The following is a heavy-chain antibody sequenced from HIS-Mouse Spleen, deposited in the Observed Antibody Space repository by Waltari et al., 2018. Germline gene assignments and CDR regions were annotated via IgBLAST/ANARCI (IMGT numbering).Heavy chain of an antibody. CDR2: ISYDGSNK. J-gene: IGHJ4*02. V-gene: IGHV3-30*03. CDR1: GFTFSSYG. Sequence: QVQLVESGGGVVQPGRSLRLSCAASGFTFSSYGMHWVRKAPGKGLEGVAVISYDGSNKYYADSGKGRFTISRDNSKNTLYLQMNSLRAEDTAVYYCATLSWGYEYNSFDYWGQGTLVTVSS. D-gene: IGHD6-13*01. CDR3: ATLSWGYEYNSFDY.